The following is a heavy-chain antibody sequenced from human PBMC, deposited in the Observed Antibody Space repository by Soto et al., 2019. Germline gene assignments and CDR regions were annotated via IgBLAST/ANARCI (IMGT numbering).Heavy chain of an antibody. V-gene: IGHV4-39*01. Sequence: SETLSLTCTVSGGSISSSSYYWGWIRQPPGKGLEWIGSIYYSGSTYYNPSLKSRVTISVDTSKNQFSLKLSSVTAADTAVYYCARHPSESCSGGSCYFWPGYYYGMDVWGQGTTVTVSS. CDR1: GGSISSSSYY. D-gene: IGHD2-15*01. CDR3: ARHPSESCSGGSCYFWPGYYYGMDV. J-gene: IGHJ6*02. CDR2: IYYSGST.